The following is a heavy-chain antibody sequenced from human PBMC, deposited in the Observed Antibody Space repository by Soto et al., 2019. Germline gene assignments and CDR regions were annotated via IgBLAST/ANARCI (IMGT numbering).Heavy chain of an antibody. CDR2: INHSGST. D-gene: IGHD1-26*01. V-gene: IGHV4-34*01. CDR1: GGSFSGYY. Sequence: SETLSLTCAVYGGSFSGYYWSWSRQPPGKGLEWIGEINHSGSTNYNPSLKSRVTISVDTSKNQFSLKLSSVTAADTAVYYCARSSGSYLGPLLWYFDLWGRGTMVT. J-gene: IGHJ2*01. CDR3: ARSSGSYLGPLLWYFDL.